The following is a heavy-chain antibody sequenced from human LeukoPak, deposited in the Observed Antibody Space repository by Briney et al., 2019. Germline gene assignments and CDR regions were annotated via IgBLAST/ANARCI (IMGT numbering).Heavy chain of an antibody. Sequence: PSETLSLTCTVSGGSFNSSSYYWGWIRQPPGKRLEWIGEINHSGSTNYNPSLKSRVTISVDTSKNQFSLKLSSVTAADTAVYYCASLRVGSSFGYQYYIDVWGKGTTVTVSS. D-gene: IGHD6-13*01. CDR3: ASLRVGSSFGYQYYIDV. J-gene: IGHJ6*03. CDR2: INHSGST. CDR1: GGSFNSSSYY. V-gene: IGHV4-39*07.